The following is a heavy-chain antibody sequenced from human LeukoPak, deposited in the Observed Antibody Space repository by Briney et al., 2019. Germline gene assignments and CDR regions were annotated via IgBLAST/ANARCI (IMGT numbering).Heavy chain of an antibody. Sequence: GGSLRLSCAASGFTFSSYAMSWVRQAPGKGLEWVSAISGSGGSTYYADSVKGRFTISRDKSKNTLYLQMNSLRAEDTAVYYCAKDPSPGSYYYGSGSYPLDYWGQGTLVTVSS. V-gene: IGHV3-23*01. CDR1: GFTFSSYA. CDR2: ISGSGGST. D-gene: IGHD3-10*01. J-gene: IGHJ4*02. CDR3: AKDPSPGSYYYGSGSYPLDY.